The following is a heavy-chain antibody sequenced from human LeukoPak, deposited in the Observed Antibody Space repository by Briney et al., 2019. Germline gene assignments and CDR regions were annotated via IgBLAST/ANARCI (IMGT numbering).Heavy chain of an antibody. Sequence: GGSLRLSCAASGFTFSSYSMNWVRQAPGKGLEWVSSISSSSSYIYYADSVKGRFTISRDNAKNSLYLQMNSLRAENTAVYYCARPEGVAVFDLWGRGTLVTVSS. V-gene: IGHV3-21*01. CDR3: ARPEGVAVFDL. CDR1: GFTFSSYS. J-gene: IGHJ2*01. CDR2: ISSSSSYI. D-gene: IGHD6-19*01.